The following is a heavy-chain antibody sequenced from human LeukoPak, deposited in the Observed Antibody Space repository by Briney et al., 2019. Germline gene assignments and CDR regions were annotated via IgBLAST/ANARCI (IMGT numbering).Heavy chain of an antibody. CDR1: GGSVSSYH. V-gene: IGHV4-59*02. D-gene: IGHD6-13*01. Sequence: PSETLSLTCTVSGGSVSSYHWGWIRQPPGKGLEWMGYISYSGSTNYNPSLKSRVTISVDTSKSQFSLKLNSVTAADTAVYYCARGSSWYDYWGQGTLVTVSS. CDR2: ISYSGST. J-gene: IGHJ4*02. CDR3: ARGSSWYDY.